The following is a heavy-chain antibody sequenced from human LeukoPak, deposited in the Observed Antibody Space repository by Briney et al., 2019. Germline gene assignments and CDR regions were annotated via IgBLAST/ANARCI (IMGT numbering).Heavy chain of an antibody. CDR3: ARDRGYNLDY. CDR2: ISDTISTI. CDR1: GFTFSSYS. Sequence: GGSLRLSCAASGFTFSSYSMNWVRQAPGKGLEWVSYISDTISTIHYADSVKGRFTISRDNAKNTLYLHMNSLRAEDTAVYYCARDRGYNLDYWGQGTLVTVSS. D-gene: IGHD5-24*01. J-gene: IGHJ4*02. V-gene: IGHV3-48*04.